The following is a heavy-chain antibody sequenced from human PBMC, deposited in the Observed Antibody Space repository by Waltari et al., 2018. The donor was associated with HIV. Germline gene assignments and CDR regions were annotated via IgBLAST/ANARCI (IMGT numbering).Heavy chain of an antibody. CDR2: IYYDGSKK. J-gene: IGHJ4*02. D-gene: IGHD5-18*01. CDR1: VFTFKNFA. CDR3: ARDYNYAPDY. V-gene: IGHV3-33*01. Sequence: QVQLVESGGGVVQPGRSLRLSCAASVFTFKNFAMNWVRQAPGKGLEWVGNIYYDGSKKFYGDSVRGRFTISRDNSKQILYLQMNSLRVEDTALYYCARDYNYAPDYWGQGTLVVVSS.